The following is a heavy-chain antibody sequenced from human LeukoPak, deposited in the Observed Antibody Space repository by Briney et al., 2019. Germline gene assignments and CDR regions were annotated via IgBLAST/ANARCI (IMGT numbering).Heavy chain of an antibody. CDR2: SHPEEGET. CDR1: GYTLTDSS. CDR3: ATDLGTTWPLDFDY. D-gene: IGHD1-14*01. J-gene: IGHJ4*02. Sequence: ASVKVSCKLSGYTLTDSSIHWVRQAPGKGLEWMGGSHPEEGETIYAQRFQGRVTMTEDTSTDTAYMELTNLRSDDTAVFYCATDLGTTWPLDFDYWGQGTLVTVSS. V-gene: IGHV1-24*01.